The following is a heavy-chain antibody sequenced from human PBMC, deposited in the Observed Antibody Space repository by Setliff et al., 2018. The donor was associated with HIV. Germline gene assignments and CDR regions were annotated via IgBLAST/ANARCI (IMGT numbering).Heavy chain of an antibody. V-gene: IGHV3-48*03. J-gene: IGHJ4*02. Sequence: GSLRLSCAASGFIFSSYEMNWVRQAPGKGLEWVSYISSSGSPIHYADSVRGRFTISRDNSKNTLYLQMNSLRAEDTAVYYCARGGSNSWSPFDYWGQGTLVTVSS. CDR3: ARGGSNSWSPFDY. CDR1: GFIFSSYE. D-gene: IGHD6-13*01. CDR2: ISSSGSPI.